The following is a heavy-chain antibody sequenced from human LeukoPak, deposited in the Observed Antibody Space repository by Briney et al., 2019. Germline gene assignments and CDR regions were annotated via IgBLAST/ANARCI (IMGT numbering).Heavy chain of an antibody. Sequence: PGGSLRLSCAASGFTLSSYAMSWVRQAPGKGLEWVSLISGNAGSTYYVDSVKGRFTISRDITKNTLYLQMNSLRAEDTATYYCAKDGLXSSEWLPPLNYWGQGTLVTV. CDR1: GFTLSSYA. CDR2: ISGNAGST. V-gene: IGHV3-23*01. J-gene: IGHJ4*02. D-gene: IGHD3-3*01. CDR3: AKDGLXSSEWLPPLNY.